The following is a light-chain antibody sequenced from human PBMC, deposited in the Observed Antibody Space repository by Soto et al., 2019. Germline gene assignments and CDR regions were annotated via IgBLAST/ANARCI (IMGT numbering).Light chain of an antibody. J-gene: IGLJ2*01. V-gene: IGLV1-51*01. CDR3: GAWDSSLDVYV. Sequence: QSVMTQPPSVSAAPGQRVTISCSGSSSNIGGNSVSWYQQLPGTAPKLLIYDDDKRPSGIPDRFSGSKSGTSATLAITGLQTGDEGDYSCGAWDSSLDVYVFGGGTKLTVL. CDR2: DDD. CDR1: SSNIGGNS.